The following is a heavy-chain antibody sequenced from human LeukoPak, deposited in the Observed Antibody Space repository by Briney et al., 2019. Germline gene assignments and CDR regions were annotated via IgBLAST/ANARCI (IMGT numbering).Heavy chain of an antibody. V-gene: IGHV3-7*01. Sequence: GGSLRLSCIASGFNMSDYWMSWVRQAPGKGLEWVANVKQDGSEKYYVDSVKGRFTISRDNAKNSLYLQMNSLRAEDTAVYYCARDLIAAAGTGVVDYWGQGTLVTVSS. CDR1: GFNMSDYW. CDR2: VKQDGSEK. J-gene: IGHJ4*02. CDR3: ARDLIAAAGTGVVDY. D-gene: IGHD6-13*01.